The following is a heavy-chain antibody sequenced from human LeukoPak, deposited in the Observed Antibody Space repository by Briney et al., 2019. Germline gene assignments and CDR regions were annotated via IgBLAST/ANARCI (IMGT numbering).Heavy chain of an antibody. CDR1: GFTFSSYA. CDR3: AKDSRYYYGSGLSRDYGMDV. J-gene: IGHJ6*02. D-gene: IGHD3-10*01. CDR2: ISGSGGST. Sequence: GESLKISCAASGFTFSSYAMSWVRQAPGKGLEWVSAISGSGGSTYYADSVKGRFTISRDNSKNTLYLQMNSLRAEDTAVYYCAKDSRYYYGSGLSRDYGMDVWGQGTTVTVSS. V-gene: IGHV3-23*01.